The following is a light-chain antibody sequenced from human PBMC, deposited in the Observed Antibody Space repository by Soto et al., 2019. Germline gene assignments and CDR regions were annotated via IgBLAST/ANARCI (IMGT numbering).Light chain of an antibody. J-gene: IGLJ1*01. CDR1: TRDIAGYNY. V-gene: IGLV2-14*01. CDR3: TSFSSSTSLYV. Sequence: QSVLTQPASVSGSLGQSITISCTGTTRDIAGYNYISWYQQLPGQAPKLMIYQVTIRPSGISNRFSGSKSGNTASLTISGLQAEDEADYYCTSFSSSTSLYVFGTGTKV. CDR2: QVT.